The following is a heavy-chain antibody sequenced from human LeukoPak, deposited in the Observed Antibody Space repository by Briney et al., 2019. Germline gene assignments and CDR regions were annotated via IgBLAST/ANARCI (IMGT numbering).Heavy chain of an antibody. J-gene: IGHJ4*02. D-gene: IGHD3-10*01. CDR3: AKGGFGFGELKFDY. V-gene: IGHV3-23*01. Sequence: GGSLRLSCAASGITFSSYAMSWVRQAPGNGLEWVSGISGSGARTYYADSVKGRFTISRDNSKNRMYLQMDSLRAEDTAVYHCAKGGFGFGELKFDYWGQGTLVTVSS. CDR1: GITFSSYA. CDR2: ISGSGART.